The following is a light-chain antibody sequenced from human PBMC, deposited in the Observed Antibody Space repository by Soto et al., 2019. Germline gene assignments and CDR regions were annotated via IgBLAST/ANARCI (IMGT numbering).Light chain of an antibody. Sequence: EIVLTQSPATLSSFPGDRVTLSCRASQAVNTRLAWYQHKPGQAPRLLIYLASNRAAGVPARFSGSGSGTDFPLTICELEPEDVAVYYFHQGQSWPRTFGQATKVDIK. CDR3: HQGQSWPRT. V-gene: IGKV3-11*01. CDR1: QAVNTR. CDR2: LAS. J-gene: IGKJ1*01.